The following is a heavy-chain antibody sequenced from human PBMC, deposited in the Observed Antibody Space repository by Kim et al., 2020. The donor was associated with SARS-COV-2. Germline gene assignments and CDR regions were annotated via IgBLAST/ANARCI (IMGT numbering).Heavy chain of an antibody. D-gene: IGHD2-21*01. Sequence: GGSLRLSCAASGFTFGNSWMAWVRQTPGKGLEWVANINPDGSLKNHVDSVEGRFTISRDNSKNAVFLQMNSLRAEDTAVYYCARDPAYSAFDLWGQGTM. CDR3: ARDPAYSAFDL. CDR1: GFTFGNSW. V-gene: IGHV3-7*01. J-gene: IGHJ3*01. CDR2: INPDGSLK.